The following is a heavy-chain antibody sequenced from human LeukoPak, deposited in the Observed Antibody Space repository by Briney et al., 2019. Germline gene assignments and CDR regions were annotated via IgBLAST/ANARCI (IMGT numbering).Heavy chain of an antibody. V-gene: IGHV3-23*01. CDR2: ISGSGGST. D-gene: IGHD5-12*01. Sequence: AGGSLRLSCAASGFTFSSYAMSWVRQAPGKGLEWVSAISGSGGSTYYADSVKGRFTLSRDNSKNTLFLQMNSLRAEDTAVYYCARALNQYSETYYFDYWGQGTLVTVSS. CDR1: GFTFSSYA. J-gene: IGHJ4*02. CDR3: ARALNQYSETYYFDY.